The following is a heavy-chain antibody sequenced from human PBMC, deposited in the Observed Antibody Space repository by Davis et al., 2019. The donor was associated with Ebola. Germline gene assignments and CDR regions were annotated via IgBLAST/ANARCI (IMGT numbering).Heavy chain of an antibody. V-gene: IGHV3-11*04. Sequence: GGSLRLSCAASGFTVNINYMSWVRQPPGKGLEWVSYISDSGSAIYYPDSVKGRFTISRDNAKNSLYLQMNSLRAEDTALYYCARLVSHCGDGYCRGHYFDYWGQGALVTVSS. D-gene: IGHD2-21*01. CDR1: GFTVNINY. J-gene: IGHJ4*02. CDR2: ISDSGSAI. CDR3: ARLVSHCGDGYCRGHYFDY.